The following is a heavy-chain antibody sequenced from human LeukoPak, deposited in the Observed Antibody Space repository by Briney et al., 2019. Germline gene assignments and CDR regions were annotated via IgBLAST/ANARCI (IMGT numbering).Heavy chain of an antibody. J-gene: IGHJ4*02. CDR2: ISAYNGNT. CDR1: SYSFTSYG. CDR3: ARTKINCSGGSCYFDY. Sequence: AASVKVSCKASSYSFTSYGFSWVRQAPGQGLEWMGWISAYNGNTKYAQKLQGRVTMTTDTSTSTAYMELRSLRSDDTAVYYCARTKINCSGGSCYFDYWGQGTLVTDSS. D-gene: IGHD2-15*01. V-gene: IGHV1-18*01.